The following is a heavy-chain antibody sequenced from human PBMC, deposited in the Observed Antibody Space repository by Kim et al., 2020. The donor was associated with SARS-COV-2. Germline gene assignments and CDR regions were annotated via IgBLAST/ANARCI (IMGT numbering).Heavy chain of an antibody. V-gene: IGHV4-31*02. CDR3: ARVMWRGEYYYGMDV. D-gene: IGHD3-10*01. Sequence: PSLKSRVTISVDTSKNQFSLKLSSVTAADTAVYYCARVMWRGEYYYGMDVWGQGTTVTVSS. J-gene: IGHJ6*02.